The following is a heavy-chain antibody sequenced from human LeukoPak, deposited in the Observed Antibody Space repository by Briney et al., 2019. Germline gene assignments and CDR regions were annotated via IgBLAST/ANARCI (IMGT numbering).Heavy chain of an antibody. J-gene: IGHJ5*02. CDR1: GFTFSTYA. Sequence: GGSLRLSCAASGFTFSTYALSWVRQAPGKGLEWVSAISPGGDRTYYADSVTGRFAISRDNSKNTLYFQMNSLRAEDTAVYYCAKSVTADPWGQGTLVTVSS. D-gene: IGHD4-23*01. CDR3: AKSVTADP. V-gene: IGHV3-23*01. CDR2: ISPGGDRT.